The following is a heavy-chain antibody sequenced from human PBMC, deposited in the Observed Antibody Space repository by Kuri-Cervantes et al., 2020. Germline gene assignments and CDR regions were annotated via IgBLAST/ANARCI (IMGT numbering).Heavy chain of an antibody. V-gene: IGHV3-30*03. J-gene: IGHJ6*02. CDR1: GFTFSSYG. CDR3: ARDNFRRPAAKNYYYGMDV. Sequence: GGSLRLSCAASGFTFSSYGMHWVRQAPGKGLEWVAVISYDGSNKYYADSVKGRFTISRDNSKNSLYLQMNSLRAEDTAVYYCARDNFRRPAAKNYYYGMDVWGQGTTVTVSS. CDR2: ISYDGSNK. D-gene: IGHD2-2*01.